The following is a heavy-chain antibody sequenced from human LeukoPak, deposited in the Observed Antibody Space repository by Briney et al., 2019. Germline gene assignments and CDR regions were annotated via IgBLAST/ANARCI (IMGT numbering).Heavy chain of an antibody. J-gene: IGHJ3*02. V-gene: IGHV1-69*04. D-gene: IGHD2-2*01. CDR1: GGTFSSYA. Sequence: ASVKVSCKASGGTFSSYAISWVRQAPGQGLEWMGRIIPILGIANYAQKFQGRVTITADESTSTAYMELSSLRSEDTAVYYCARSGRSNFDAFDIWGQGTMVTVSS. CDR3: ARSGRSNFDAFDI. CDR2: IIPILGIA.